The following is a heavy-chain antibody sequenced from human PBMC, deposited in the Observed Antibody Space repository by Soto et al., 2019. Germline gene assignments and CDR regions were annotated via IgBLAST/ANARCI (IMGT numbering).Heavy chain of an antibody. CDR1: GGSISSGGYY. CDR2: IYYSGST. J-gene: IGHJ3*02. D-gene: IGHD3-22*01. Sequence: TLSLTCTVSGGSISSGGYYWSWIRQHPGKGLEWIGYIYYSGSTYYNPSLKSRVTRSVDTSKNQFSLKLSSVTAADTAVYYCARVTMIVVVRSPPDAFDIWGQGTMVTVSS. CDR3: ARVTMIVVVRSPPDAFDI. V-gene: IGHV4-31*03.